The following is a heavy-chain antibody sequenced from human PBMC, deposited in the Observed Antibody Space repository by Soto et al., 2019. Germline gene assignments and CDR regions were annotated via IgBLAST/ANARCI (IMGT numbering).Heavy chain of an antibody. V-gene: IGHV3-23*01. CDR2: ISVSGADT. D-gene: IGHD6-13*01. CDR3: AKASLLYSRPSYSNY. J-gene: IGHJ4*02. Sequence: EVQLLESGGGLVQPEGSLRVSCAASGISFSSYGMSWVRQAPGKGLEWVSGISVSGADTYYADSVKGRFTISRDNSKNVLYLQMNSLRAEDTAVYYCAKASLLYSRPSYSNYWGQGILVTVSS. CDR1: GISFSSYG.